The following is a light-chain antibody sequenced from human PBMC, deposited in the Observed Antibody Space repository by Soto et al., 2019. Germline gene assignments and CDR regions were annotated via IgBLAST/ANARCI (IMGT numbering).Light chain of an antibody. Sequence: DIQMTQSPSTLSASVGDRVTITCRASQSISSWLAWYQQKPGKAPKLLIYKASSLESGVPSSFSGSGSGTEFTLTISSLQTDDFATYYCQQYNSYSRTFGQGTKVDI. CDR2: KAS. CDR1: QSISSW. V-gene: IGKV1-5*03. J-gene: IGKJ1*01. CDR3: QQYNSYSRT.